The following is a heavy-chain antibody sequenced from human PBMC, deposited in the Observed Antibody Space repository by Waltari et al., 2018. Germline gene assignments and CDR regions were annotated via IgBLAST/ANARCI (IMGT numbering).Heavy chain of an antibody. D-gene: IGHD3-10*01. Sequence: QVQLVQSGAEVKKPGSSVKVSCKASGGTFSSYAISWVRQAPGQGLEWMGGIIPIFGTANYAQKFQDRVTITTDESTSTAYMGLSSMRSEYTAVYYCARDTMVVTPDAFDIWGQGTMVTVSS. CDR2: IIPIFGTA. J-gene: IGHJ3*02. CDR3: ARDTMVVTPDAFDI. CDR1: GGTFSSYA. V-gene: IGHV1-69*05.